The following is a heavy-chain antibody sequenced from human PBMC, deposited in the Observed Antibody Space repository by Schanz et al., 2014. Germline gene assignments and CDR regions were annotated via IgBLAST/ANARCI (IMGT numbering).Heavy chain of an antibody. V-gene: IGHV3-11*04. Sequence: QVQLVDSGGGLVKPGGSLRLSCAASGFTFSDYYMTWIRQAPGKGLEWISAISGSGVSTHYADSVKGRFTISRDDAKNSHYLQMNSLRVEDTAVYYCARGRTFDYWGQGTLVTVSS. CDR3: ARGRTFDY. CDR2: ISGSGVST. J-gene: IGHJ4*02. CDR1: GFTFSDYY.